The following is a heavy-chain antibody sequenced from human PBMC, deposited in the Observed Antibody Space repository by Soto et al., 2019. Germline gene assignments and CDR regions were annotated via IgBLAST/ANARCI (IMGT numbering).Heavy chain of an antibody. Sequence: GGSLRLSCAASGFTFSSYAMSWVRQAPGKGLEWVSAISGSGGSTYYADSVKGRFTISRDNSKNTLYLQMNSLRAEDTDGYYCAVDHSGYDYWGQGTLVTVSS. J-gene: IGHJ4*02. CDR3: AVDHSGYDY. V-gene: IGHV3-23*01. CDR2: ISGSGGST. CDR1: GFTFSSYA. D-gene: IGHD5-12*01.